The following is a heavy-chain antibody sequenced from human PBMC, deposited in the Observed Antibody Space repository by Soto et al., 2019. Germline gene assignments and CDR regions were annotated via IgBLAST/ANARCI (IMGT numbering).Heavy chain of an antibody. J-gene: IGHJ6*04. CDR2: ISGSGDST. D-gene: IGHD3-22*01. Sequence: GGSLRLSCAASGFTFSSYAMSWVRQAPGKGLEWVSVISGSGDSTYYADSVKGRFTISRDNSKNTLYLQMNSLRAEDTAVYYCAKDNLDSSYYYYDMDVWGKGTTVTVSS. CDR1: GFTFSSYA. V-gene: IGHV3-23*01. CDR3: AKDNLDSSYYYYDMDV.